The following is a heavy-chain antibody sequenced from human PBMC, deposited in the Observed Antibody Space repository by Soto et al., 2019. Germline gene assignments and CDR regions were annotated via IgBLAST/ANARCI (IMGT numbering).Heavy chain of an antibody. CDR3: ARELGTSKFDS. CDR2: IYYSVST. CDR1: GGSISSYY. Sequence: ASETLSLTCTVSGGSISSYYWNWIRQPPGKGLEWIGYIYYSVSTNYNPSLKSRVTISVDMSKNQFSLKLSSVTAADTAVYYCARELGTSKFDSWGQGTLVTVSS. J-gene: IGHJ4*02. V-gene: IGHV4-59*01. D-gene: IGHD3-16*01.